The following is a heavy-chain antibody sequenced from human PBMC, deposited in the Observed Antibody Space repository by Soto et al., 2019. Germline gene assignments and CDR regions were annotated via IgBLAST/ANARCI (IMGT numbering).Heavy chain of an antibody. V-gene: IGHV1-69*13. CDR3: ARDQNYDFWSGYSFDP. Sequence: SVKVSCKXSGGTFSSYAISWVRQAPGQGLEWMGGIIPIFGTANYAQKFQGRVTITADESTSTAYMELSSLRSEDTAVYYCARDQNYDFWSGYSFDPWGQGTPVTVSS. J-gene: IGHJ5*02. D-gene: IGHD3-3*01. CDR2: IIPIFGTA. CDR1: GGTFSSYA.